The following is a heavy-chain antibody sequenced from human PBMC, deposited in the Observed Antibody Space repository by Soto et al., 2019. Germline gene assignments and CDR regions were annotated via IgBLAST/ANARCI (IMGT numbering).Heavy chain of an antibody. J-gene: IGHJ4*02. CDR2: VFYTGFT. D-gene: IGHD3-22*01. V-gene: IGHV4-39*01. Sequence: SETLSLTCAVSGGSISGSYSYWGWLRQSPGKGPEWIGSVFYTGFTSYNPSLGSRVSVSVDTSKNQFSLKLSGVSAADTAVYYCGGKNYGSSGYSDYWGQGTMVTVSS. CDR1: GGSISGSYSY. CDR3: GGKNYGSSGYSDY.